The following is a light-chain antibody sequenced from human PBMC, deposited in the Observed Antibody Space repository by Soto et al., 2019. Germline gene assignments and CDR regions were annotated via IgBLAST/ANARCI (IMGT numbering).Light chain of an antibody. CDR2: EAN. V-gene: IGLV2-23*01. J-gene: IGLJ2*01. CDR3: CSYAGDSTFVV. CDR1: SSDVGSFNL. Sequence: QSALTQPASVSGSPGQSITISCTGTSSDVGSFNLVSWYQQHPGKAPKVMIYEANKRPSGVSSRFSGSKSGNTASLTISGLQAGDEADYYCCSYAGDSTFVVFGGGTQLTVL.